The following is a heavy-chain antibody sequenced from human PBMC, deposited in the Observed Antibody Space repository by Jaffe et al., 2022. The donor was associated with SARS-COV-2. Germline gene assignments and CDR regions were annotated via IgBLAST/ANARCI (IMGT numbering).Heavy chain of an antibody. J-gene: IGHJ4*02. D-gene: IGHD5-18*01. Sequence: QVQLVQSGAEVKKPGASVKVSCKASGYTFTSYDINWVRQATGQGLEWMGWMNPNSGNTGYAQKFQGRVTMTRNTSISTAYMELSSLRSEDTAVYYCARGTRAFIQLWSKRRQTYYFDYWGQGTLVTVSS. CDR3: ARGTRAFIQLWSKRRQTYYFDY. CDR2: MNPNSGNT. CDR1: GYTFTSYD. V-gene: IGHV1-8*01.